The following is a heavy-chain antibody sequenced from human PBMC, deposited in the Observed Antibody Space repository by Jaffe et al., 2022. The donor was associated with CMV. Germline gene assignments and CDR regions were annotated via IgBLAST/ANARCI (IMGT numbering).Heavy chain of an antibody. CDR2: INSDGSST. J-gene: IGHJ4*02. CDR1: GFTLSSYW. Sequence: EVELVESGGGLVQPGGSLRLSCAASGFTLSSYWMHWVRQVPGKGLVWVSRINSDGSSTRYADSVKGRFSISRDNAKNTLYLQMNSLRVEDTAVYYCARDVDTSMVGDNWGQGTLVTVSS. V-gene: IGHV3-74*01. CDR3: ARDVDTSMVGDN. D-gene: IGHD5-18*01.